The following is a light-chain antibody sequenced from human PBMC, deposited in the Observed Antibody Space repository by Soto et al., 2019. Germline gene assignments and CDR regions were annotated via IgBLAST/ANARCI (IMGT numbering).Light chain of an antibody. J-gene: IGKJ2*01. CDR1: QSIGNY. Sequence: GDRVTISCRASQSIGNYLNWYQQKPGKAPKLLIYTTSTLQGGVPSRFSGSGSGTDFTLTINTLQPEDFATYYCQQSYGAPYTFGQGTKLEIK. V-gene: IGKV1-39*01. CDR2: TTS. CDR3: QQSYGAPYT.